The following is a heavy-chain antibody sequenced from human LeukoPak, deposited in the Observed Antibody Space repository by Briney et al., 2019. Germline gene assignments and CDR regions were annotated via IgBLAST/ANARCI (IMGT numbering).Heavy chain of an antibody. Sequence: SETLSLTCTVSGGSISSGDYYWSWIRQPPGKGLEWIGYIYYSASTYYNPSLKSRVTISVDTSKNQFSLKLSSVTAADTAVYYCARGRRDGYNPAGWSDPWGQGTLVTVSS. J-gene: IGHJ5*02. D-gene: IGHD5-24*01. CDR3: ARGRRDGYNPAGWSDP. CDR2: IYYSAST. CDR1: GGSISSGDYY. V-gene: IGHV4-30-4*01.